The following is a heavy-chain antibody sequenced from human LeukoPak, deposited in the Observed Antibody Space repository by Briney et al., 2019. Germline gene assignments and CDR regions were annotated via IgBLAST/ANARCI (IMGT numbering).Heavy chain of an antibody. Sequence: SGTLSLTCAVYGGSFSGYYWSWIRQPPGKGLEWIGEINHSGSTNYNPSLKSRVTISVDTSKNQFSLKLSSVTAADTAVYYCARGRLPDYWGQGTLVTVSS. CDR2: INHSGST. D-gene: IGHD2-15*01. V-gene: IGHV4-34*01. CDR3: ARGRLPDY. J-gene: IGHJ4*02. CDR1: GGSFSGYY.